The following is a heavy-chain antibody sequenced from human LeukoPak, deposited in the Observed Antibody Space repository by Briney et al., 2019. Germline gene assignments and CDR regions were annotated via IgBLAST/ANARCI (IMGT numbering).Heavy chain of an antibody. J-gene: IGHJ4*02. CDR3: ARVMAAGTAFDY. Sequence: PSETLSLTCTVSGGSINGYYWIWIRQPPGRGPEWIAYIYNSGSAKYSPSLKSRVTISVDTSKDQFSLKVRSVTAADTAVYYCARVMAAGTAFDYWGRGTLVTASS. CDR2: IYNSGSA. CDR1: GGSINGYY. V-gene: IGHV4-59*01. D-gene: IGHD6-13*01.